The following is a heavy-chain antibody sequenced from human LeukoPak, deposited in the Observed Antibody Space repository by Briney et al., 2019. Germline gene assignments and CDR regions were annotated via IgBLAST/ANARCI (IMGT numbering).Heavy chain of an antibody. CDR3: ARFSAHQLRSGYYYYMDV. V-gene: IGHV4-34*01. CDR1: GGSFSGYY. CDR2: INHSGST. Sequence: SETLSLTCAVYGGSFSGYYWSWIRQPPGKGLEWIGEINHSGSTNYNPSLKSRVTISVDTSKNQFSLKLSSVTAADTAVYSCARFSAHQLRSGYYYYMDVWGKGTTVTVSS. D-gene: IGHD2-2*01. J-gene: IGHJ6*03.